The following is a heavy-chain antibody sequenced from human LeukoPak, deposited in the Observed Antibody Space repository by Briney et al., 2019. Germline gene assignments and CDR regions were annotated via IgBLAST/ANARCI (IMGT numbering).Heavy chain of an antibody. Sequence: QSGGSLRLSCAASGFTFSSYEMNWVRQAPGKGLEWVSYISSSGSTIYYAVSVKGRFTISRDNAKNSLYLQMNSLRAEDTAVYYCARDAVAGRYESRINYFDYWGQGTLVTVSS. V-gene: IGHV3-48*03. CDR1: GFTFSSYE. CDR2: ISSSGSTI. J-gene: IGHJ4*02. CDR3: ARDAVAGRYESRINYFDY. D-gene: IGHD6-19*01.